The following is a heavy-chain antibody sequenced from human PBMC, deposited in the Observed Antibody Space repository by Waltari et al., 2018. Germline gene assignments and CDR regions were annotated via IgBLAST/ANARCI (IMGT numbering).Heavy chain of an antibody. V-gene: IGHV1-18*01. J-gene: IGHJ6*03. CDR1: GYSFTNYV. CDR3: ASSLSGSYGESYYYYMDV. Sequence: QVQVVQSGGEVKKPGASVKVSCKASGYSFTNYVITWVRQAPGQGREWMGWINNYNGNTNYAQELQGRVTMTTDTSTSTAYMELRSLRSDDTAVYYCASSLSGSYGESYYYYMDVWGKGTTVTVSS. D-gene: IGHD3-16*01. CDR2: INNYNGNT.